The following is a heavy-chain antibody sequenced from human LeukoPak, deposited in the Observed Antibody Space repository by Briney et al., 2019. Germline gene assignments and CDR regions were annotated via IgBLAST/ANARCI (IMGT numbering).Heavy chain of an antibody. CDR1: GGSISSYY. J-gene: IGHJ4*02. V-gene: IGHV4-59*12. CDR2: IYYSGST. D-gene: IGHD3-9*01. CDR3: ARERRGYYDILIGGYFDY. Sequence: SETLSLTCTVSGGSISSYYWSWIRQPPGKGLEWIGYIYYSGSTNYNPSLKSRVTISVDTSKNQFSLKLSSVTAADTAVYYCARERRGYYDILIGGYFDYWGQGTLVTVSS.